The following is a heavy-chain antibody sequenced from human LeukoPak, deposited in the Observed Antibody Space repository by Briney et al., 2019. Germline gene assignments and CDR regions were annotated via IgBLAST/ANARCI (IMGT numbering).Heavy chain of an antibody. CDR3: ARDRLLRYFDPGLRDAFDI. V-gene: IGHV3-23*01. D-gene: IGHD3-9*01. J-gene: IGHJ3*02. Sequence: AGGSLRLSCAASGFTFSSYAMSWVRQAPGKGLEWASAISGSGGSTYYADSVKGRFTISRDNSKNTLYLQMNSLRAEDTAVYYCARDRLLRYFDPGLRDAFDIWGQGTMVTVSS. CDR2: ISGSGGST. CDR1: GFTFSSYA.